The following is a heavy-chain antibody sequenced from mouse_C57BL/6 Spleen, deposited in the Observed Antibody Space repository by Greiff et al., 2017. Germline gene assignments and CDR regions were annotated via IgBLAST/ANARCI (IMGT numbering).Heavy chain of an antibody. D-gene: IGHD1-1*01. CDR3: AEDYYGSREYFDY. J-gene: IGHJ2*01. CDR2: IHPNSGST. Sequence: QVQLQQPGAELVKPGASVKLSCKASGYTFTSYWMHWVKQRPGQGLEWIGMIHPNSGSTNYNEKFKSKATLTVDKSSSTAYMQLSSLTAEDSAVYYCAEDYYGSREYFDYWGQGTTLTVSS. CDR1: GYTFTSYW. V-gene: IGHV1-64*01.